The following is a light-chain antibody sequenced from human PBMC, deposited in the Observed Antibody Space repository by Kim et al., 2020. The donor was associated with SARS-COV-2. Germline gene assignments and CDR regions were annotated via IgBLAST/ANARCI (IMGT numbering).Light chain of an antibody. CDR3: QSRDSVGNVL. V-gene: IGLV3-19*01. CDR2: GRN. J-gene: IGLJ2*01. Sequence: SSELTQDPAVSVALGQTVRITCQGDSLRSYYATWYQQRPRQAPVLVIYGRNNRPSGIPDRFSGSTSGNTASLTISGAQAEDEADFYCQSRDSVGNVLFGGGTKVTVL. CDR1: SLRSYY.